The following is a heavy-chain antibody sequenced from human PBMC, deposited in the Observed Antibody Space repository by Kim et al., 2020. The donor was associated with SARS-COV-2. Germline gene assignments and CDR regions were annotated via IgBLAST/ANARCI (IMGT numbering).Heavy chain of an antibody. D-gene: IGHD3-10*01. CDR2: ISVYTGNK. CDR3: ARTESYYYGSGSDNY. Sequence: ASVKVSCQTSGYTFSSYAITWVRQAPGQGLEWMGYISVYTGNKNSAEKFQGRVTMTTDTSTSTAYMELRRLTSDDTAVYYCARTESYYYGSGSDNYWGQG. V-gene: IGHV1-18*01. CDR1: GYTFSSYA. J-gene: IGHJ4*02.